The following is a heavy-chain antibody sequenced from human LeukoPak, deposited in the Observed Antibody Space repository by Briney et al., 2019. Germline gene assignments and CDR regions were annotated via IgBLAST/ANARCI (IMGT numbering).Heavy chain of an antibody. J-gene: IGHJ4*02. CDR3: ARAPLTTATSDYFDL. CDR1: GFTFSDYF. CDR2: IHYSGIT. D-gene: IGHD4-17*01. Sequence: LRLSCAASGFTFSDYFWSWIRQSPEKGLEWIGYIHYSGITKSNPSLESRLTLSVDTSKNQLSLRLTSVTAADTAVYYCARAPLTTATSDYFDLWGLGTLVTVSS. V-gene: IGHV4-30-4*01.